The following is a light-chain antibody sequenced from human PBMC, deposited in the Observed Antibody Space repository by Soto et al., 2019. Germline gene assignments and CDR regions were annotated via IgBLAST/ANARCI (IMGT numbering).Light chain of an antibody. Sequence: DIHLTQSPSSLSASVGDRVTITCRASQAITNNLAWYQQKPGNPPRLLIYEESTLHSGVPSRFSGRKVGTQFILTIDSLQPADFATYYCQQVKSYPRTFGGGTKVEIK. CDR3: QQVKSYPRT. CDR1: QAITNN. J-gene: IGKJ4*01. CDR2: EES. V-gene: IGKV1-9*01.